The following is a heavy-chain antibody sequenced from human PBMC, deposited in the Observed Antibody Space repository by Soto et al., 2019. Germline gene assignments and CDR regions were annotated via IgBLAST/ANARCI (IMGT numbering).Heavy chain of an antibody. J-gene: IGHJ3*02. V-gene: IGHV4-59*01. Sequence: PSETLSLTCTVSGASISSSYWSWIRQSPGKGLGWIGYVYYSGSTNYNPSLKSRVTISVDTSKNQFSLKLSSVTAADTAVYYCARGYYDSRGQSNTFDIWGQGTMVTVSS. CDR3: ARGYYDSRGQSNTFDI. CDR1: GASISSSY. CDR2: VYYSGST. D-gene: IGHD3-22*01.